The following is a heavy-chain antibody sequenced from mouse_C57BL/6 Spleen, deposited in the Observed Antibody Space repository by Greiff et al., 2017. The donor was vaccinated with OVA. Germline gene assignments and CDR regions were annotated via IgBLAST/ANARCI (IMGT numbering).Heavy chain of an antibody. CDR3: ARWDYYYGSSQYAMDY. Sequence: VQLKESGPVLVKPGASVKMSCKASGYTFTDYYMNWVKQSHGKSLEWIGVINPYNGGTSYNQKFKGKATLTVDKSSSTAYMELNSLTSEDSAVYYCARWDYYYGSSQYAMDYWGQGISVTVSS. CDR2: INPYNGGT. D-gene: IGHD1-1*01. V-gene: IGHV1-19*01. CDR1: GYTFTDYY. J-gene: IGHJ4*01.